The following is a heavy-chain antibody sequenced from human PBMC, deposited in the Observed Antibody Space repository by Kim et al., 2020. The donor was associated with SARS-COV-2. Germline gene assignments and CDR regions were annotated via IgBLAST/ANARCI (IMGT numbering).Heavy chain of an antibody. CDR2: IYYSGST. D-gene: IGHD3-22*01. J-gene: IGHJ5*02. V-gene: IGHV4-31*03. CDR1: GGSISSGGYY. Sequence: SETLSLTCTVSGGSISSGGYYWSWIRQHPGKGLEWIGYIYYSGSTYYNPSLKSRVTISVDTSKNQFSLKLSSVTAADTAVYYCARLYYYDSSGYYYSPNWFDPWGQGTLAT. CDR3: ARLYYYDSSGYYYSPNWFDP.